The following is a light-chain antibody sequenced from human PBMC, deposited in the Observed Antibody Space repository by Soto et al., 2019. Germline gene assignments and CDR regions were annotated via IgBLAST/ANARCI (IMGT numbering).Light chain of an antibody. CDR3: QQYNSWPPIT. V-gene: IGKV3D-15*01. CDR2: GAS. J-gene: IGKJ5*01. Sequence: EIVMTQSPATLSVSPGERATLSCRASQSVSGNLAWYQQKPGQAPRLLIYGASTRATGIPARFRGSESGTEFTLTISSLQSEDFAVHYCQQYNSWPPITFGQGTRLEIK. CDR1: QSVSGN.